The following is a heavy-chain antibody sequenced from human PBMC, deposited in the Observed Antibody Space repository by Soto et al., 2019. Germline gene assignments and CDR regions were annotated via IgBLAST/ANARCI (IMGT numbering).Heavy chain of an antibody. CDR2: IWYDGSNK. V-gene: IGHV3-33*01. CDR1: GFTFSSYG. D-gene: IGHD1-20*01. CDR3: ARELGRYNWNYYYGMDV. J-gene: IGHJ6*02. Sequence: PGGSLSLSCEASGFTFSSYGMHWVRQAPGKGLEWVVVIWYDGSNKYYADSVKGRFTISRDNSKNTLYLQMNSLRAEDTAVYYCARELGRYNWNYYYGMDVWGQGATVTVSS.